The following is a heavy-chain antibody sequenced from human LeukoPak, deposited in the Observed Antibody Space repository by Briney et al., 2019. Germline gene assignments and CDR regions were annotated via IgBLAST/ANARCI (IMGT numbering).Heavy chain of an antibody. D-gene: IGHD5-18*01. CDR1: GFTFSSYG. Sequence: PGGSLRLSCAASGFTFSSYGMHWVRQAPGKGLEGGAVIWYDGSNKYYADSVKGRFTISRDNSKNTLYLQMNSLRAEDTAVYYCARARTSKGTAMVTPGYWGQGTLVTVSS. J-gene: IGHJ4*02. CDR2: IWYDGSNK. CDR3: ARARTSKGTAMVTPGY. V-gene: IGHV3-33*01.